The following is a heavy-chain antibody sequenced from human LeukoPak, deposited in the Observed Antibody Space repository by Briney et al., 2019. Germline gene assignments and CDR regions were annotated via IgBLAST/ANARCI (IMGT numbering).Heavy chain of an antibody. CDR3: ARRSRIAARRAFDI. V-gene: IGHV4-4*07. J-gene: IGHJ3*02. CDR1: GGSISSYY. Sequence: SETLSLTCTVSGGSISSYYWSWIRQPAGKGLEWIGRIYTSGSTNYNPSLKSRVTMSVDTSKNQFSLKLSSVTAADTAVYYCARRSRIAARRAFDIWGQGTMVTVSS. D-gene: IGHD6-6*01. CDR2: IYTSGST.